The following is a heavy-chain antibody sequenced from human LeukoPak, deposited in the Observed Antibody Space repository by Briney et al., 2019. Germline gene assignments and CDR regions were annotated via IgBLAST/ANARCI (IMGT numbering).Heavy chain of an antibody. CDR1: GYTFTGYY. Sequence: ASVKVSCKASGYTFTGYYMHWVRQAPGQGLEWMGWINPNSGGTNYAQKFQDRVTMTRDTSISTAYVELSRLRSDDTAVYYCARDPPGYDYGVPWGQGTRVTVFS. J-gene: IGHJ5*02. V-gene: IGHV1-2*02. CDR2: INPNSGGT. D-gene: IGHD4-17*01. CDR3: ARDPPGYDYGVP.